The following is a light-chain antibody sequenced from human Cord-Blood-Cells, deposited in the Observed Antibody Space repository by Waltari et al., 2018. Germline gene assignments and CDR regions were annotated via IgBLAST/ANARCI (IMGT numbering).Light chain of an antibody. CDR2: EVS. J-gene: IGLJ2*01. Sequence: QSALTQPASVSGSPGPSIPIPCPGPSSDVGSYNLVSWYQQHPGKAPKLMIYEVSKRPSGVSNRFSGSKSGNTASLTISGLQAEDEADYYCCSYAGSSTWVFGGGTKLTVL. V-gene: IGLV2-23*02. CDR1: SSDVGSYNL. CDR3: CSYAGSSTWV.